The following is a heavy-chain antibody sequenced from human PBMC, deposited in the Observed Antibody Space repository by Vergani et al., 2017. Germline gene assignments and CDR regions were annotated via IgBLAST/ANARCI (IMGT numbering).Heavy chain of an antibody. CDR1: GYTFTGYY. D-gene: IGHD3-10*01. V-gene: IGHV1-2*02. J-gene: IGHJ3*02. CDR3: ARGTFMVRGGRVGPDAFDI. Sequence: QVQLVQSGAEVKKPGASVKVSCKASGYTFTGYYMHWVRQAPGQGLEWMGWINPNSGGTNYAQKFQGRVTMNRDTSISRAYMELSRLRSDETAVYYCARGTFMVRGGRVGPDAFDIWGQGTMVTVSS. CDR2: INPNSGGT.